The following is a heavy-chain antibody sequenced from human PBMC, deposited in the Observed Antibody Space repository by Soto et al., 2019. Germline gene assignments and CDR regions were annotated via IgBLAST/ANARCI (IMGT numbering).Heavy chain of an antibody. J-gene: IGHJ4*02. V-gene: IGHV4-59*08. Sequence: QVQLQESGPGLVKPSETLSLTCTVSGGSINSYCWSWIRQPPGKGLEWIAYIFDSGNATYQPSLKSRVTISVDTSKNQFSLKLTSVTAADTAVYYCARHRRTTVAKFYFDNWGQGALVTVSS. CDR2: IFDSGNA. D-gene: IGHD4-4*01. CDR3: ARHRRTTVAKFYFDN. CDR1: GGSINSYC.